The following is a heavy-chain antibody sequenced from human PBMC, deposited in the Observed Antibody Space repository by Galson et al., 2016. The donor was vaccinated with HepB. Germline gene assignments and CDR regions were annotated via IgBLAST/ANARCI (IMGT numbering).Heavy chain of an antibody. J-gene: IGHJ6*02. V-gene: IGHV4-38-2*02. CDR1: GYSISSGHQ. D-gene: IGHD1-26*01. CDR3: ARSRETYLAYDGMDV. Sequence: SETLSLTCNVSGYSISSGHQWSWIRQPPGKGLEWIGTIYYSGSTYYNPSLKSRVTLSADTSQNQFSLMLSTLTAADTAVYYCARSRETYLAYDGMDVWGQGTTGTVSS. CDR2: IYYSGST.